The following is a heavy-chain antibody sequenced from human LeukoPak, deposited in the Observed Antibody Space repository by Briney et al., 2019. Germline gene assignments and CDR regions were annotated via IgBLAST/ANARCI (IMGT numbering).Heavy chain of an antibody. CDR3: ARGTLNSSGRYGY. CDR1: GGSFSGYY. D-gene: IGHD6-19*01. CDR2: INHSGST. J-gene: IGHJ4*02. Sequence: SETLSLTCAVYGGSFSGYYWSWIRQPPGKGLEWIGEINHSGSTNYNPSLKSRVTISADTSKNQFSLKLSSVTAADTAVYYCARGTLNSSGRYGYWGQGTLVTVSS. V-gene: IGHV4-34*01.